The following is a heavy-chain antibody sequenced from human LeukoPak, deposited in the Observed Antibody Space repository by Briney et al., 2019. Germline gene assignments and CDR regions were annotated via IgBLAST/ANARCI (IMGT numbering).Heavy chain of an antibody. J-gene: IGHJ3*02. CDR1: GFTFSSYA. D-gene: IGHD3-22*01. CDR3: AKELTEYYYDSSAQDAFDI. V-gene: IGHV3-23*01. Sequence: GGSLRLSCAASGFTFSSYAMSWVRQAPGKGLEWVSAISGSGGSTYYADSVKGRFTISRDNSKNTLYLQMNSLRAEDTAVYYCAKELTEYYYDSSAQDAFDIWGQGTMVTVSS. CDR2: ISGSGGST.